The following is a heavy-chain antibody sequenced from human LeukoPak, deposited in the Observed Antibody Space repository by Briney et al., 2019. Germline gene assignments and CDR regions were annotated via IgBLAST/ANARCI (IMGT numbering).Heavy chain of an antibody. V-gene: IGHV4-39*01. D-gene: IGHD3-3*01. CDR2: VFYSGNA. CDR1: GGSINTNTFF. J-gene: IGHJ6*03. Sequence: SETLSLTCGVSGGSINTNTFFWGWIRQPPGKGLEWIGNVFYSGNAMYNPSLKSRVTMSIDTSKSQFSLSLSSVTAADTAMYWCVRQSRIFGVTRPGYMDVWGKGIMVSVSS. CDR3: VRQSRIFGVTRPGYMDV.